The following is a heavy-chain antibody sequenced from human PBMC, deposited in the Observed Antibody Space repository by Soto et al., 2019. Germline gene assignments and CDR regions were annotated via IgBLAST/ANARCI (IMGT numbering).Heavy chain of an antibody. CDR2: ISYDGSNK. CDR3: AKDYPMDDYYYFDY. Sequence: PGGSLRLSCAASGFTFSSYGMHWVRQAPGKGLEWVAVISYDGSNKYYADSVKGRFTISRDNSKNTLYLQMNSLRAEDTAVYYCAKDYPMDDYYYFDYWGQGTLVTVSS. CDR1: GFTFSSYG. D-gene: IGHD4-17*01. V-gene: IGHV3-30*18. J-gene: IGHJ4*02.